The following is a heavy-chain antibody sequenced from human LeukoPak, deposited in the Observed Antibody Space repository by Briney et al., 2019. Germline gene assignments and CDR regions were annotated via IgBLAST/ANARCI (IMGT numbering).Heavy chain of an antibody. CDR1: GFMFDDYG. J-gene: IGHJ4*02. V-gene: IGHV3-20*04. Sequence: GGSLRLSCAASGFMFDDYGMSWVRQAPGKGLEWVSGINWNGGRTGYADSVKGRFTISRDNAKNSLYLQMNSLKAEDTAVYYCFCPLLTLYSSTWDVDYWGQGTLVTVSS. CDR3: FCPLLTLYSSTWDVDY. D-gene: IGHD6-13*01. CDR2: INWNGGRT.